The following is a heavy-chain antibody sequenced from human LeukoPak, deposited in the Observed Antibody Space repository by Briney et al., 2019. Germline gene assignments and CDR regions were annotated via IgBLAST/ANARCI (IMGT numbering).Heavy chain of an antibody. CDR1: GGSISSGSYY. V-gene: IGHV4-61*02. D-gene: IGHD3-3*01. CDR2: IYTSGST. Sequence: PSETLSLTCTVSGGSISSGSYYWSWIRQPAGKGLEWIGRIYTSGSTNYNPSLKSRVTISVDTSKNQFSLKLSSVTAADTAVYYCARESPYYDFSWGQGTLVTVSS. J-gene: IGHJ4*02. CDR3: ARESPYYDFS.